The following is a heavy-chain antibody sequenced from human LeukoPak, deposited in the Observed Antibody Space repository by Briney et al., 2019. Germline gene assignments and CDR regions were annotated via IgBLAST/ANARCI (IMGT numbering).Heavy chain of an antibody. CDR1: GFTFSSYA. Sequence: GGSLRLSCAASGFTFSSYAMSWVRQAPRKGLEWVSAISGSGGSTYYADSVKGRFTISRDNSKNTLYLQMNSLRAEDTAVYYCARRQRGDLDYWGQGTLVTVSS. J-gene: IGHJ4*02. CDR2: ISGSGGST. D-gene: IGHD2-21*02. CDR3: ARRQRGDLDY. V-gene: IGHV3-23*01.